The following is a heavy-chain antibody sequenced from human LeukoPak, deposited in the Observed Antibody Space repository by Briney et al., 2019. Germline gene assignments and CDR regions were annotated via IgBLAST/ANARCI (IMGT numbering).Heavy chain of an antibody. CDR2: IWYDGSNK. CDR3: AREIAARPKGWFDP. D-gene: IGHD6-6*01. CDR1: GFTFSSYG. J-gene: IGHJ5*02. V-gene: IGHV3-33*01. Sequence: GRSLRLSCAASGFTFSSYGMHWVRQAPGKGLEWVAVIWYDGSNKYYADSVKGRFTISRDNSKNTLYLQMNSLRAEDTAVYYCAREIAARPKGWFDPWGQGTLVTVSS.